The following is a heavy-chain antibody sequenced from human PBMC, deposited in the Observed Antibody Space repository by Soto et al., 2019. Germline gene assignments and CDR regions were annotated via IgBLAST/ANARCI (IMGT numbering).Heavy chain of an antibody. Sequence: GGSLRLSCAASGFKFSNYAMSWVRQAPGKGLEWVSLISATGGGTYYADSVKGRFTISRDNSHNTLYLQVHSLTAEDTAVYYCAKDRRAGGNSAFYFDFWGQGAQVTV. CDR1: GFKFSNYA. D-gene: IGHD3-16*01. CDR3: AKDRRAGGNSAFYFDF. CDR2: ISATGGGT. J-gene: IGHJ4*02. V-gene: IGHV3-23*01.